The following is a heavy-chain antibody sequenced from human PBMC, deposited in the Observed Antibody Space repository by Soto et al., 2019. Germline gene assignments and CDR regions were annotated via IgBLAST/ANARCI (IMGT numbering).Heavy chain of an antibody. CDR3: AKGAITFGGIIIYFDS. D-gene: IGHD3-16*01. Sequence: EGQLLESGGGLVQPGGSLRLSCAASGLTFSSFAMSWVRQAPGKGLEWVSGISVSGDVTVYADSVKGRFSISRDNSKNTLYLKMSSLRAEDTAVYYCAKGAITFGGIIIYFDSWCQGTLVTVSS. J-gene: IGHJ4*02. CDR1: GLTFSSFA. CDR2: ISVSGDVT. V-gene: IGHV3-23*01.